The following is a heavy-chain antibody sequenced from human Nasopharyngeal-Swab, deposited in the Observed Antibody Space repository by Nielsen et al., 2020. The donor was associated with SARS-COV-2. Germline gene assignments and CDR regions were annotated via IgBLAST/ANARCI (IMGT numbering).Heavy chain of an antibody. CDR2: IYPRDPDT. V-gene: IGHV5-51*01. Sequence: GESLKISCKGSGYSFTSYWIAWVRQMPGKGLEWIGLIYPRDPDTRYSPSFQGQVTISADKSISTAYLQWSSLKASDTAMYYCVRPEGVATSFKYYFQYGMDVWGQGTMVTVPS. J-gene: IGHJ6*02. D-gene: IGHD5-12*01. CDR1: GYSFTSYW. CDR3: VRPEGVATSFKYYFQYGMDV.